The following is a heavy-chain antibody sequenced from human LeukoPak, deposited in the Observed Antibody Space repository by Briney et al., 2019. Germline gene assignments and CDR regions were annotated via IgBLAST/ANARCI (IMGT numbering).Heavy chain of an antibody. CDR3: ARQFGGNSEFDY. CDR2: IYPGDSDI. J-gene: IGHJ4*02. D-gene: IGHD4-23*01. V-gene: IGHV5-51*01. Sequence: GEALQISCKGSGYSFTSYWIGWGRQMPGKGVEWMGIIYPGDSDIRYSPSFQGQVTISADKSISTAYLQWSSLKASGTAMYYCARQFGGNSEFDYWGQGTLVTVSS. CDR1: GYSFTSYW.